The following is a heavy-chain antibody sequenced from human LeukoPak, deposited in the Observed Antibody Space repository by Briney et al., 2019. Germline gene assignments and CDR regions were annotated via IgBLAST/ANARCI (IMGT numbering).Heavy chain of an antibody. CDR3: ATNGLGHSYGYYYYYGMDV. CDR2: FDPEDGET. J-gene: IGHJ6*02. CDR1: GYTLTELS. Sequence: VASVKVSCKVSGYTLTELSMHWVRQAPGKGLEWMGGFDPEDGETIYVQKFQGRVTMTEDTSTDTAYMELSSLRSEDTAVYYCATNGLGHSYGYYYYYGMDVWGQGTTVTVSS. D-gene: IGHD5-18*01. V-gene: IGHV1-24*01.